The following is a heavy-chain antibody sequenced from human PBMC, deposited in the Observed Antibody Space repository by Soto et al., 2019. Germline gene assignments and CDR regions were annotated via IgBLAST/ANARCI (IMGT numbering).Heavy chain of an antibody. Sequence: SETLSLTCTVSGGSISGYYLSWIRQPPGKGLEWIGYMYNTGSTVYNPSFKSRVTISVDTSKNQFSLKLNSVTAADTAVYYCARDLWGYCGTDCYPLDVWGQGTMVTVSS. V-gene: IGHV4-59*01. CDR2: MYNTGST. D-gene: IGHD2-21*02. CDR3: ARDLWGYCGTDCYPLDV. CDR1: GGSISGYY. J-gene: IGHJ6*02.